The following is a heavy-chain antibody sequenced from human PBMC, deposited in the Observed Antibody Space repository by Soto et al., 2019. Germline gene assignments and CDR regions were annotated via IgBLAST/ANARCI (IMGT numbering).Heavy chain of an antibody. CDR3: ARDHCISTSCYFSS. V-gene: IGHV1-18*01. Sequence: QVQLVQSGAEVKKPGASVKVSCKASGYTFTSYGISWVRQAPGQGLEWMGWISAYNGNTNYAQKLQGRVTMTTDTSTSKAYMELMSLRSVDTAVYYCARDHCISTSCYFSSWGQGTLVTVSS. CDR2: ISAYNGNT. J-gene: IGHJ5*02. CDR1: GYTFTSYG. D-gene: IGHD2-2*01.